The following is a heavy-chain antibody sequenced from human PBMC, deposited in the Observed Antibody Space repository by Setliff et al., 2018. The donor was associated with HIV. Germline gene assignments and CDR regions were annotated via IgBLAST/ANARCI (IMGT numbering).Heavy chain of an antibody. Sequence: GASVKVSCKASGGTFSSYAISWVRQAPGQGLEWMGRIIPIFGTANYAQKFQGRVTITADKSTSTAYMELSSLRSEDTAVYYCARATWLVHPFPLYYFDYWGQGTLVTVSS. V-gene: IGHV1-69*06. D-gene: IGHD6-19*01. CDR3: ARATWLVHPFPLYYFDY. CDR2: IIPIFGTA. J-gene: IGHJ4*02. CDR1: GGTFSSYA.